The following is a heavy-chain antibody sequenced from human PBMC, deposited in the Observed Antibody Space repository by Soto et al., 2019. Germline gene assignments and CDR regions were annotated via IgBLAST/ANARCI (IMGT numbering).Heavy chain of an antibody. CDR3: AHRAEVGFGELLSRTFDY. Sequence: QITLKESGPTLVKPTQTLTLTCTFSGFSLNTPEVGVGWIRQPPGKALEWLALIYWDDDKYYSPSLKSRLTITKDHSQNPVGLAKTNMEPVDTAKYLLAHRAEVGFGELLSRTFDYWGQGALVTVSS. D-gene: IGHD3-10*01. J-gene: IGHJ4*02. V-gene: IGHV2-5*02. CDR1: GFSLNTPEVG. CDR2: IYWDDDK.